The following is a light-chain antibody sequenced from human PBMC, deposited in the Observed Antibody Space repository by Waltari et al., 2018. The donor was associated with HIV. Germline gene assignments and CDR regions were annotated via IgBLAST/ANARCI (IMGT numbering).Light chain of an antibody. CDR1: NIGGKS. V-gene: IGLV3-21*04. J-gene: IGLJ3*02. CDR3: QVWDSSNEHVV. Sequence: SYVLTQPPSVSVAPGAAATISCGAWNIGGKSVHWYKQQPGQAPVLGTRYNSDRPSGIPDRISGSNSGHTATLTITSVEAGDEATYYCQVWDSSNEHVVFGGGTELTVL. CDR2: YNS.